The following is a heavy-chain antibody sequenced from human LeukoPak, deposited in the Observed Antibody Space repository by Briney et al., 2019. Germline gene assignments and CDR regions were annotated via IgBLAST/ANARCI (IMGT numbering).Heavy chain of an antibody. CDR1: GFTFSSYS. CDR2: ISSSSSCI. CDR3: ARGNYHVFDP. Sequence: GGSLRLSCAASGFTFSSYSMNWVRQAPGKGLEWVSSISSSSSCIYYADSVKGRFTISRDNAKNSLYLQMNSLRAEDTAVYYCARGNYHVFDPWGQGTLVTVSS. J-gene: IGHJ5*02. V-gene: IGHV3-21*01. D-gene: IGHD4-11*01.